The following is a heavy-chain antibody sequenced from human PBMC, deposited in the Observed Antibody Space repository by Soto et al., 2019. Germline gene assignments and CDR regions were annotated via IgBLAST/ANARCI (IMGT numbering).Heavy chain of an antibody. V-gene: IGHV3-33*01. J-gene: IGHJ4*02. Sequence: GGSLRLSCAASGFPFSSYGMHWVRQAPGKGLEWVAVIWYDGSNKYYADSVKGRFTISRDNSKNTLYLQMNSLRAEDTAVYYCARAAYDSSGYYLDYWGQGTLVTVSS. D-gene: IGHD3-22*01. CDR1: GFPFSSYG. CDR2: IWYDGSNK. CDR3: ARAAYDSSGYYLDY.